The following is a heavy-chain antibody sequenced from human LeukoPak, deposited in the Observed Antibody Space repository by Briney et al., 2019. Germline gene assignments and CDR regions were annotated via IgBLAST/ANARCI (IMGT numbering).Heavy chain of an antibody. CDR1: GGSISSGSYY. D-gene: IGHD1-26*01. CDR2: IYTSGST. CDR3: ARSIIVGATGWFDP. J-gene: IGHJ5*02. V-gene: IGHV4-61*02. Sequence: SETLSLTCTVSGGSISSGSYYWSWIQQPAGKGLEWIGRIYTSGSTNYNPSLKSRVTISVDTSKNQFSLKLSSVTAADTAVYYCARSIIVGATGWFDPWGQGTLVTVSS.